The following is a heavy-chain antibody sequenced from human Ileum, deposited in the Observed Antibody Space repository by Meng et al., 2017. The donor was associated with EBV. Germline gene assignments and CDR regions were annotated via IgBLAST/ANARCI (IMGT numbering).Heavy chain of an antibody. D-gene: IGHD6-19*01. CDR3: ASCPPPEKQWLVTDY. V-gene: IGHV4-4*02. J-gene: IGHJ4*02. CDR1: GGSTSSSKW. Sequence: GQLAGAGPGVVKTSGTPAHACAVSGGSTSSSKWWSWVRQPPGKGLEWIGGIYHSGGTTYNPYLKRRVTILADKSKTQFSHKLSCGSAADTAVYYCASCPPPEKQWLVTDYWGQGTLVTVSS. CDR2: IYHSGGT.